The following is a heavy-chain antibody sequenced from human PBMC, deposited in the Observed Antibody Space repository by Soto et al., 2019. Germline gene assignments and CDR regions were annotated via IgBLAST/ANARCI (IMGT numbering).Heavy chain of an antibody. CDR3: ARLNGYCISTNCHGYYGMDV. CDR1: GGSFSGYY. Sequence: SETLSLTCAVYGGSFSGYYWTWIRQPPGKGLEWIGEINHSGSTNYNPSLQSRVTISVDTSKNQFSLRLSSVTAADTAVYYCARLNGYCISTNCHGYYGMDVWGQGTTVTVSS. CDR2: INHSGST. D-gene: IGHD2-2*03. J-gene: IGHJ6*02. V-gene: IGHV4-34*01.